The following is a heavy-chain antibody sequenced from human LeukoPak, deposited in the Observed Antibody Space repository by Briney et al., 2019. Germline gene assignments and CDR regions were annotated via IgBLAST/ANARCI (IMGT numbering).Heavy chain of an antibody. CDR1: GFTFSSYG. J-gene: IGHJ4*02. V-gene: IGHV3-23*01. CDR2: ISGSGGST. Sequence: AGGSLRLSCAASGFTFSSYGMSWVRQAPGKGLEWVSAISGSGGSTYYADSVKGRFTISRDNSKNTLYLQMNSLRAEDTAVYYCAKDFPYQLYYDSSGLSDYWGQGTLVTVSS. CDR3: AKDFPYQLYYDSSGLSDY. D-gene: IGHD3-22*01.